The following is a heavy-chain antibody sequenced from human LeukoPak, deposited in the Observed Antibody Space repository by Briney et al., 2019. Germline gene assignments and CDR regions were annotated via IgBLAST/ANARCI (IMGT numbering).Heavy chain of an antibody. CDR1: GFTFSTYA. D-gene: IGHD3-22*01. CDR3: AKLYDSSAYYYMDV. V-gene: IGHV3-23*01. CDR2: ISGSGVNT. J-gene: IGHJ6*03. Sequence: GGSLRLSCAASGFTFSTYAMSWVRQAPGKGLEWVSVISGSGVNTYYADSVHGRFTISRDNSKNTLHLQMNSLRAGDTAVYYCAKLYDSSAYYYMDVWGKGTTVTVSS.